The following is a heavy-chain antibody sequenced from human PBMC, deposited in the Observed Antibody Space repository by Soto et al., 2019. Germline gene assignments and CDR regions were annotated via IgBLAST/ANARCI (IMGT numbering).Heavy chain of an antibody. CDR1: GGTFSSYA. V-gene: IGHV1-69*01. CDR2: IIPIFGTV. CDR3: ASDSAADGSYPLIGY. Sequence: QVQLVQSGAEVKKPGSSVKVSCKASGGTFSSYAISWVRQAPGQGLEWMGGIIPIFGTVNYAQKCQGRVTITADESTSTAYMELGSLSSEDTAAYYCASDSAADGSYPLIGYWGQGTLVTVSS. J-gene: IGHJ4*02. D-gene: IGHD1-26*01.